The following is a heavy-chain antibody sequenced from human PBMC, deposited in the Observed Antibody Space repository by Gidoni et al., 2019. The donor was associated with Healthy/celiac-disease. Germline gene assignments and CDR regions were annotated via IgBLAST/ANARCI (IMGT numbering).Heavy chain of an antibody. CDR3: ARIHYDYIWGSYRPRAYFDY. CDR1: GGSFSGYY. D-gene: IGHD3-16*02. J-gene: IGHJ4*02. Sequence: QVQLQQWGAGRLKPSETLSLTCAVYGGSFSGYYWSWIRQPPGKGLEWIGEINHSGSTNYNPSLKSRVTISVDTSKNQFSLKLSSVTAADTAVYYCARIHYDYIWGSYRPRAYFDYWGQGTLVTVSS. V-gene: IGHV4-34*01. CDR2: INHSGST.